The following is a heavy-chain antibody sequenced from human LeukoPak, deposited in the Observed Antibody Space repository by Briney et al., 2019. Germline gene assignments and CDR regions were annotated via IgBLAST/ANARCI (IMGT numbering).Heavy chain of an antibody. Sequence: PSETLSLTCAVSGGSISSSNWWSWVRQPPGKGLEWIGEIYHSGNINYNPSLKSRVTMSVDKSKNQFSLMLSSVTAADTAVYYRVRQLGYYFDYWGQGTLVTVSS. D-gene: IGHD1-1*01. CDR1: GGSISSSNW. CDR3: VRQLGYYFDY. CDR2: IYHSGNI. V-gene: IGHV4-4*02. J-gene: IGHJ4*02.